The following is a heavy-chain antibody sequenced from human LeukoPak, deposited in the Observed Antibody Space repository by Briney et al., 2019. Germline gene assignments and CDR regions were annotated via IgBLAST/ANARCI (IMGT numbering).Heavy chain of an antibody. J-gene: IGHJ4*02. CDR2: INPNSGGT. Sequence: ASVKVSCKASGYTFTCYYMHWVRQAPGQGLEWMGRINPNSGGTNYAQKVQGRGTMPRDTSISTAYMELSRLRSDDTAVYYCASWDIVVVPAATFDYWGQGTLVTVSS. D-gene: IGHD2-2*01. V-gene: IGHV1-2*06. CDR3: ASWDIVVVPAATFDY. CDR1: GYTFTCYY.